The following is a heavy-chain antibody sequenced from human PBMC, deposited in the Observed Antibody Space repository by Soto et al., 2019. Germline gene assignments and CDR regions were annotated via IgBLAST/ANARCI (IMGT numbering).Heavy chain of an antibody. CDR2: ISSSSSTI. Sequence: GGSLRLSCAASGLTFSSYSMNWVRQAPGKGLEWVSYISSSSSTIYYADSVKGRFTISRDNAKNSLYLQINSLRAEDTAVYYCAVEVPNWGYPHYFDSWGQGTLVTVSS. V-gene: IGHV3-48*01. CDR3: AVEVPNWGYPHYFDS. D-gene: IGHD7-27*01. CDR1: GLTFSSYS. J-gene: IGHJ4*02.